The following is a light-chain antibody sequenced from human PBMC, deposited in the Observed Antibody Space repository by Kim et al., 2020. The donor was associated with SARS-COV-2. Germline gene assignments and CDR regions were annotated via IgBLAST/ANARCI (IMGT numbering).Light chain of an antibody. CDR3: QAWERSTAI. V-gene: IGLV3-1*01. CDR2: QDA. Sequence: SYELTQPPSVSVSPGQTASISCSGDKLGNKYAYWYQQKPGQSPVLVIYQDAKRPSGIPERFSGSNSGNTATLTISGTQAMDEADYYCQAWERSTAIFGEG. CDR1: KLGNKY. J-gene: IGLJ2*01.